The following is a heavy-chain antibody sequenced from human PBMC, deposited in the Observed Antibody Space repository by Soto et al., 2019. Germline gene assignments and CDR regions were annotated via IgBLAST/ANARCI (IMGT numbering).Heavy chain of an antibody. CDR3: ARLRNAYFYDSSGYPPDGVGY. CDR2: INHSGST. D-gene: IGHD3-22*01. V-gene: IGHV4-34*01. J-gene: IGHJ4*02. Sequence: SETLSLTCAVYGGSFSGYYWSWIRQPPGKGLEWIGEINHSGSTNYNPSLKSRVTISVDTSKNQFSLKLSSVTAADTAVYYCARLRNAYFYDSSGYPPDGVGYWGQGTLVTVSS. CDR1: GGSFSGYY.